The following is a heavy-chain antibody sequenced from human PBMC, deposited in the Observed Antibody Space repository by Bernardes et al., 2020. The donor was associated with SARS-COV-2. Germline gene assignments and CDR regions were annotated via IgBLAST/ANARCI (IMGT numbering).Heavy chain of an antibody. Sequence: GGSLRLSCAASGFIFRNSWVTWVRQAPGKGLEWVANINQDGSKKGYVDSVKGRFTISRDNAKNSLSLQMNSLRAEDTAVYYCARAGFGDEGLDYWGRGTLVTVSS. D-gene: IGHD4-17*01. CDR2: INQDGSKK. J-gene: IGHJ4*02. CDR3: ARAGFGDEGLDY. V-gene: IGHV3-7*03. CDR1: GFIFRNSW.